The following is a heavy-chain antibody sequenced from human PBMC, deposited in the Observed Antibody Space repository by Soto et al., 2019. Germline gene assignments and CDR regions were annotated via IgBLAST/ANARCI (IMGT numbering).Heavy chain of an antibody. D-gene: IGHD6-19*01. CDR2: ISYDGTKT. V-gene: IGHV3-30*18. CDR3: AKDRGARRQWLREPFNY. CDR1: GFTFSIYA. Sequence: QVQLVESGGGVVQPGRSLRVSCAASGFTFSIYAMHWVRQAPGTGLEWVAVISYDGTKTYYADSVKGRFTISRANSKNPVYLQMNSLREEDTAVYYCAKDRGARRQWLREPFNYWGQGTLVTVSP. J-gene: IGHJ4*02.